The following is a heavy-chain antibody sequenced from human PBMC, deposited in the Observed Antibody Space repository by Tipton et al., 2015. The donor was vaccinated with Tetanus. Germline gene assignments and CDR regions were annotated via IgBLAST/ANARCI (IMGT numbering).Heavy chain of an antibody. V-gene: IGHV3-74*01. J-gene: IGHJ4*02. CDR2: INPDGTTI. Sequence: SLRLSCAASGFTFNNYAMTWVRQAPGKGLVWVSRINPDGTTIDYADSVKGRLTISRDDAKNTLYLHMNSLRAEDTAVYYCARAGDFRFDYWGQGTLVTVSS. CDR3: ARAGDFRFDY. D-gene: IGHD4-17*01. CDR1: GFTFNNYA.